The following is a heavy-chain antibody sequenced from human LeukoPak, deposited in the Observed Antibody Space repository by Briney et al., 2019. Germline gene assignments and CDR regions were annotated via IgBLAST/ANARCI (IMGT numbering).Heavy chain of an antibody. CDR3: ARGALACSSTSCYIGHMDV. J-gene: IGHJ6*03. Sequence: ASVKVSCKASGYTFTGYYMHWVRQAPGQGLEWMGWISAYNGNTNYAQKLQGRVTMTTDTSTSTAYMELRSLRSDDTAVYYCARGALACSSTSCYIGHMDVWGKGTTVTISS. CDR1: GYTFTGYY. CDR2: ISAYNGNT. D-gene: IGHD2-2*02. V-gene: IGHV1-18*04.